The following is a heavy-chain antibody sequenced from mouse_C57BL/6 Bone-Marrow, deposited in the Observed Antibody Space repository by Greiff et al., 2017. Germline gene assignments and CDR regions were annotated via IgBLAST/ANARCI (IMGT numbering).Heavy chain of an antibody. Sequence: QVQLQQSGAELVKPGASVKLSCKASGYTFTEYTIHWVKQRSGQGLEWIGWFYPGSGSIKYNEKFKDKATLTADKSSSTVYMELSRLTSEDSVVDFCVRHGVLDYSNYEREMDYWGQGTLVTV. J-gene: IGHJ4*01. V-gene: IGHV1-62-2*01. CDR1: GYTFTEYT. CDR2: FYPGSGSI. CDR3: VRHGVLDYSNYEREMDY. D-gene: IGHD2-5*01.